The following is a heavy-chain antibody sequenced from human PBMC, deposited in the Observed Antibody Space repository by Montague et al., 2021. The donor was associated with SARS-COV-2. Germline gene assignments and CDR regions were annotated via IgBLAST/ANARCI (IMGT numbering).Heavy chain of an antibody. Sequence: SETLSLTCTVSGVSVTDYYWRWIRHPPAKGLEWVGDVLYNKGTTSYHSLNSRVAITVDASKKQFSLRLTSVTAAAAASSYCVGDPHYGGWRGPPDFWGQGTLVTVS. CDR2: VLYNKGT. V-gene: IGHV4-59*08. CDR1: GVSVTDYY. CDR3: VGDPHYGGWRGPPDF. J-gene: IGHJ4*02. D-gene: IGHD4-23*01.